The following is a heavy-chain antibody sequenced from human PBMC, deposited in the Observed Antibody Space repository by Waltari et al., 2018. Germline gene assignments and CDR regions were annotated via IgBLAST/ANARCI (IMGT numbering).Heavy chain of an antibody. D-gene: IGHD2-2*01. CDR3: ARHNPYCSSTSCYCDY. CDR2: IYYSGST. CDR1: GGSISSYY. J-gene: IGHJ4*02. V-gene: IGHV4-59*08. Sequence: QVQLQESGPGLVKPSETLSLTCTVSGGSISSYYWSWIRQPPGKGLEWIGYIYYSGSTNYNPPLRSRVTISVDTSKNQFSLKLSSVTAADTAVYYCARHNPYCSSTSCYCDYWGQGTLVTVSS.